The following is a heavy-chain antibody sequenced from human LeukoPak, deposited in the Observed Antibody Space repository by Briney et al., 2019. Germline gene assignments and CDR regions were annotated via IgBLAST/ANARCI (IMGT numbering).Heavy chain of an antibody. V-gene: IGHV4-59*08. D-gene: IGHD4-23*01. CDR3: ARGAYGGNSVWFDP. CDR2: IYYSGST. Sequence: PSETLSLTCTVSGGSISSYYWSWIRQPPGKGLEWIGYIYYSGSTNYNPSLKSRVTISVDTSKNQFSLKLSSVTAADTAVYYCARGAYGGNSVWFDPWGQGTLVTVSS. J-gene: IGHJ5*02. CDR1: GGSISSYY.